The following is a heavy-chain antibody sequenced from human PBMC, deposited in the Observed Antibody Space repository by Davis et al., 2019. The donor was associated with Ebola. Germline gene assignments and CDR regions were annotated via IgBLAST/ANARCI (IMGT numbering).Heavy chain of an antibody. D-gene: IGHD1-7*01. CDR1: GYTFTADY. Sequence: ASVKVSCKASGYTFTADYLHWVRQAPGQGLEWMGWIDPKTGDTKYARKFQGRVTMTRDTSISTAYMELSRLRSDDTAVYYCARDITKEVELLYYYGMDVWGQGTTVTVSS. CDR2: IDPKTGDT. CDR3: ARDITKEVELLYYYGMDV. V-gene: IGHV1-2*02. J-gene: IGHJ6*02.